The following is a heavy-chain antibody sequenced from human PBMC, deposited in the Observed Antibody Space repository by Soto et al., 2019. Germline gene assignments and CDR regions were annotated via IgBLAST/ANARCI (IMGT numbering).Heavy chain of an antibody. CDR3: AIVFLSRYEL. V-gene: IGHV1-18*01. CDR1: VYTSSMYG. Sequence: ASLKSSCAASVYTSSMYGITWGGQSPGQGLEWMGWISAYNGNTNYAQKLQGRVTMTTATSTSTASMELSSLRSDDTAVKYCAIVFLSRYELWGDVTPVT. CDR2: ISAYNGNT. D-gene: IGHD3-16*02. J-gene: IGHJ5*02.